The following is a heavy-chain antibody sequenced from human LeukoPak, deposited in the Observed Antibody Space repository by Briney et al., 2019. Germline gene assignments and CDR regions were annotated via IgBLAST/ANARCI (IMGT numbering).Heavy chain of an antibody. V-gene: IGHV4-38-2*02. CDR1: GYSISSGNY. Sequence: PSETLSLTCTVSGYSISSGNYWGWIRQPPGKGLEWIGSIYHSGSTYYNPSLKSRVTISVDTSKNQFSLKLSSVTAADTAVYYCASHPRWSRLLRYFDKRIWFDPWGQGTLVTVSS. CDR2: IYHSGST. D-gene: IGHD3-9*01. J-gene: IGHJ5*02. CDR3: ASHPRWSRLLRYFDKRIWFDP.